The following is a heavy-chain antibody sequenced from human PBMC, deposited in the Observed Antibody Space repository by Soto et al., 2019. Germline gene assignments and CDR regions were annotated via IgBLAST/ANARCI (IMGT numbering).Heavy chain of an antibody. CDR1: GFTFSTYE. Sequence: EVKLVESGGNLVQPGGSLRLSCAASGFTFSTYEMNWVRQAPGKGLEWISYISSSGSSKYYADSVKGRFTISRDNAWNALHLQMNSLRVEDTAVYYCARDGYDSSGDSEIFHYWGQGTLVTVSS. V-gene: IGHV3-48*03. CDR2: ISSSGSSK. D-gene: IGHD3-22*01. CDR3: ARDGYDSSGDSEIFHY. J-gene: IGHJ1*01.